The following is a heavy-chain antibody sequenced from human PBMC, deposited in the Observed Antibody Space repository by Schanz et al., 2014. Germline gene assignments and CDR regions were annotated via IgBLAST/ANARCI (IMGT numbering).Heavy chain of an antibody. CDR3: ARAFKDKVAIFGVSAAQDYYYMDV. V-gene: IGHV1-8*01. D-gene: IGHD3-3*01. CDR2: MNPETGNT. Sequence: QVQLVQSGAEVKKPGASVKVSCTASGFNLNNYDINWVRQATGQGLEWMGWMNPETGNTDHSQKFQGRVTMTWDPSTSAAYLILSRLRTEDTDVYYCARAFKDKVAIFGVSAAQDYYYMDVWGKGTTVTVSS. J-gene: IGHJ6*03. CDR1: GFNLNNYD.